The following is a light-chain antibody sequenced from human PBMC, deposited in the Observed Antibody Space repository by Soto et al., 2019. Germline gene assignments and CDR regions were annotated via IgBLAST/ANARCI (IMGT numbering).Light chain of an antibody. Sequence: QSVLTQPSYVSGSPGGSITISCPGTSSDIGAYNFVSWYQQHPGKAPKLMLYDVNIRPSGVSNRFSGSKSGNTASLTISGLQAEDEADYYCTSWTTSTTMIFGGGTKVTVL. J-gene: IGLJ2*01. CDR2: DVN. CDR3: TSWTTSTTMI. CDR1: SSDIGAYNF. V-gene: IGLV2-14*03.